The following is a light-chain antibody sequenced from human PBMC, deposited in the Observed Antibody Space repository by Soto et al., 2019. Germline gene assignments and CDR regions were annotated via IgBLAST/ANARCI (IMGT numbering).Light chain of an antibody. J-gene: IGKJ3*01. CDR3: QQYDNLPSFT. CDR1: QDMSNY. CDR2: DAS. Sequence: DIQMTQSPSSLSASVGDRVTITCQASQDMSNYLNWYQQKPGKDPKLLINDASNLYTGVPSRFSRSVSGKDYTYTSISLLPEDSATYYCQQYDNLPSFTFGPGTRVDIQ. V-gene: IGKV1-33*01.